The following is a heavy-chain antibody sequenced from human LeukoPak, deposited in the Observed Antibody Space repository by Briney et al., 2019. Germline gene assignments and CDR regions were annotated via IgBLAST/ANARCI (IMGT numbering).Heavy chain of an antibody. CDR2: IYYSGST. CDR3: ARDKELVTGYHYGMDV. CDR1: GGSISSYY. D-gene: IGHD3-9*01. J-gene: IGHJ6*02. Sequence: SETLSLTCTVSGGSISSYYWSWIRQPPGKGLEWIGHIYYSGSTNYNPSLKSRVTISVDTSKNQFSLKLSSVTAADTAVYYCARDKELVTGYHYGMDVWGQGTTVTVSS. V-gene: IGHV4-59*01.